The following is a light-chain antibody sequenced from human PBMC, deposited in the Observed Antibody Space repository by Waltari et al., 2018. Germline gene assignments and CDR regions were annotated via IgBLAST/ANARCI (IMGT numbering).Light chain of an antibody. V-gene: IGLV1-40*01. CDR1: SSNIGAGYD. CDR3: QSYDNRLYGTRV. J-gene: IGLJ3*02. Sequence: QSVLTQPPSVSGAPGHRVTISCTGSSSNIGAGYDVHWYQRLPGAAPKLLIYNSFNRPAGVPARFSGSKSGMSASLAITGVQAEDEADYYCQSYDNRLYGTRVFGGGTKLTVL. CDR2: NSF.